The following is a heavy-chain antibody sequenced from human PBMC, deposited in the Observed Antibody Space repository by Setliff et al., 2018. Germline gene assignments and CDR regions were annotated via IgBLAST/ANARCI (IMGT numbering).Heavy chain of an antibody. Sequence: WASVKVSCKASGGTFSSYAISWVRQAPGQGLEWMGRIIPIFGTANYAQKLQGRVTITADKSTSTAYMELSSLRSEDTAVYYCARGRHPPWSGYPYYYMDVWGKGTTVTVSS. CDR1: GGTFSSYA. CDR3: ARGRHPPWSGYPYYYMDV. J-gene: IGHJ6*03. D-gene: IGHD3-3*01. CDR2: IIPIFGTA. V-gene: IGHV1-69*06.